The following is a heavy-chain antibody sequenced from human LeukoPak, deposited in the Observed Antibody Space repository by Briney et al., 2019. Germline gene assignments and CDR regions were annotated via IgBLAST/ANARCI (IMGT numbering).Heavy chain of an antibody. CDR2: ISAYNGNT. CDR3: ARDERNYYYYYGMDV. Sequence: ASVKVSCKASGYTFTGYSMHWVRQAPGQGLEWMGWISAYNGNTNYAQKLQGRVTMTTDTSTSTAYMELRSLRSDDTAVYYCARDERNYYYYYGMDVWGQGTTVTVSS. CDR1: GYTFTGYS. V-gene: IGHV1-18*04. J-gene: IGHJ6*02.